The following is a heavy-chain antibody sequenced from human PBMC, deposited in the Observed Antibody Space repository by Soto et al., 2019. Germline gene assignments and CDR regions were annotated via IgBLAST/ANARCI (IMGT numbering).Heavy chain of an antibody. CDR2: IYPGDSDT. Sequence: VVPHKNSYKGSEYSITSYWIGWVSHLPGKGLEWMGIIYPGDSDTRYSPSFQGQVTISADKSISTAYLQWSSLKASDTAMYYCARRDSLYDFWSGYENRNAFDICGQGTRVTVSS. V-gene: IGHV5-51*01. CDR3: ARRDSLYDFWSGYENRNAFDI. D-gene: IGHD3-3*01. CDR1: EYSITSYW. J-gene: IGHJ3*02.